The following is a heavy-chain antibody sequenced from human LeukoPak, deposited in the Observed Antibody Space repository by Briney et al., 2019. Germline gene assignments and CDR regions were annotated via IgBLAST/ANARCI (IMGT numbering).Heavy chain of an antibody. CDR3: ATEYSSGRFDY. V-gene: IGHV3-74*01. D-gene: IGHD6-19*01. CDR2: INSDGSST. J-gene: IGHJ4*02. Sequence: GGSLRHSCAASGFTFSSYWMHWVRQAPGKGLVWVSRINSDGSSTSYADSVKGRFTISRDNAKNTLYLQMTSLRAEDTAVYYCATEYSSGRFDYWGQGTLVTVSS. CDR1: GFTFSSYW.